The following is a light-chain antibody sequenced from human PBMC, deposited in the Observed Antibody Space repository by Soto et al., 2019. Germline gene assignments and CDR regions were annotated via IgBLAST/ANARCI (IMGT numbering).Light chain of an antibody. J-gene: IGKJ1*01. CDR1: QSISSW. Sequence: GDRVTITCRASQSISSWLAWYQQKPGKAPRLLIYKASNLESGVPSRFSGSGSGTEFTLTISSLQPDDSATYYCQQYNDNWTFGQGTKVDIK. CDR2: KAS. V-gene: IGKV1-5*03. CDR3: QQYNDNWT.